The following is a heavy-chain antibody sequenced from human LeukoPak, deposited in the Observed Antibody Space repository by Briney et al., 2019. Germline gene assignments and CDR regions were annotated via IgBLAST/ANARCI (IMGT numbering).Heavy chain of an antibody. CDR2: ISAYNGNT. J-gene: IGHJ4*02. CDR3: ARDNAATAADY. CDR1: GYTFTSYG. V-gene: IGHV1-18*01. D-gene: IGHD6-25*01. Sequence: ASVKVSFKASGYTFTSYGISWFRQAPGQGLEWMGWISAYNGNTNYAQKLQGRVTMTTDTSTSTAYMELRSLRSDDTAVYKCARDNAATAADYWGQGTLVTVSP.